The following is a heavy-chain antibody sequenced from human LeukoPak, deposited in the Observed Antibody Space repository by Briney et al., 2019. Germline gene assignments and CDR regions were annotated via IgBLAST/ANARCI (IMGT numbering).Heavy chain of an antibody. V-gene: IGHV5-51*01. J-gene: IGHJ4*02. Sequence: PGESLKISCTGSGYSFSDYWIAWVRQMPGKGLEWMGIIYPGDSETTYSPSFQGQFTIAAEKSITTTFLQWSSLKASDTDMYYCARGRGYCSSSSCYDFDYWGQGTLVTVSS. CDR1: GYSFSDYW. D-gene: IGHD2-2*01. CDR2: IYPGDSET. CDR3: ARGRGYCSSSSCYDFDY.